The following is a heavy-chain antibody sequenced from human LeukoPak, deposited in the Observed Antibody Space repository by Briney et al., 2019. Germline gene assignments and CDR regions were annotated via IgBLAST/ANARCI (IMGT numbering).Heavy chain of an antibody. V-gene: IGHV3-72*01. CDR2: TRNKANSYIT. CDR1: GFTFSDHY. J-gene: IGHJ4*02. D-gene: IGHD3-16*01. Sequence: GGSLRLSCVASGFTFSDHYMDWVRQAPGKGLEWVGRTRNKANSYITEYAASVKGRFTISRDDSKNSLYLQMNSLKTEDTAVYYCARGAWGWVDYWGQGTLVTVSS. CDR3: ARGAWGWVDY.